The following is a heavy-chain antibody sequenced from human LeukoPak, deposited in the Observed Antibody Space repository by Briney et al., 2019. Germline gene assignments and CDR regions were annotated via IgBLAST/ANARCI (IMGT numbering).Heavy chain of an antibody. D-gene: IGHD5-12*01. J-gene: IGHJ4*02. V-gene: IGHV3-48*01. Sequence: PGESLRLSCVASGFSFSLYSMKWVRQAPGKGLEWVSYISDTSAMYYADSVRGRFNISRDNAKNSLFLQMNSLRVEDTGVYYCARDGGYSGYDADCWGQGTLVTVSS. CDR1: GFSFSLYS. CDR2: ISDTSAM. CDR3: ARDGGYSGYDADC.